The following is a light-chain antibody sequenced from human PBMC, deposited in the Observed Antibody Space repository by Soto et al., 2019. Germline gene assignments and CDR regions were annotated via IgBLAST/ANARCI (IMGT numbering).Light chain of an antibody. J-gene: IGLJ2*01. Sequence: QSVLTQPPSVSGAPGQRVTISCTGRRSNIGAGYDVHWYQQLPGTAPKLLIYGNSNRPSGVPDRFSGSKSGTSASRAITGRQAEDVSDYYCQSYDSSLSGWVFGGGTKLTVL. V-gene: IGLV1-40*01. CDR3: QSYDSSLSGWV. CDR1: RSNIGAGYD. CDR2: GNS.